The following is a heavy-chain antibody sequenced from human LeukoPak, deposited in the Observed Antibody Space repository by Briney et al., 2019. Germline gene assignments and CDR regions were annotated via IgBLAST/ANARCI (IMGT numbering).Heavy chain of an antibody. CDR1: GGAFTRAA. Sequence: SVKVSCKASGGAFTRAAVSWVRQAPGQGLEWMGGVIPHSGTADYAQKFQGRVTITADESTSTAYMELKSLTSEDTAVYYCATPRMNYYGSGSHYSYYYVDVWGSGTAVTVSS. J-gene: IGHJ6*03. D-gene: IGHD3-10*01. CDR3: ATPRMNYYGSGSHYSYYYVDV. V-gene: IGHV1-69*13. CDR2: VIPHSGTA.